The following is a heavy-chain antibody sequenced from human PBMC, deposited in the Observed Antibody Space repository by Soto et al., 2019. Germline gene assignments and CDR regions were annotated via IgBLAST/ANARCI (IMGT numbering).Heavy chain of an antibody. CDR1: GGSFSGYY. CDR3: ATRGGRYDFWSGYYTPLYYFDY. D-gene: IGHD3-3*01. J-gene: IGHJ4*02. CDR2: INHSGST. V-gene: IGHV4-34*01. Sequence: SETLSLTCAVYGGSFSGYYWSWIRQPPGKGLEWIGEINHSGSTNYNPSLKSRVTISVDTSKNQFSLKLSSVTAADTAVYYCATRGGRYDFWSGYYTPLYYFDYWGQGTLVTVSS.